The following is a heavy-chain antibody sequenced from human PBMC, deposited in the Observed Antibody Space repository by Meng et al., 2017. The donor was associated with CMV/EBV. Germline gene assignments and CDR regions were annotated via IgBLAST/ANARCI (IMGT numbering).Heavy chain of an antibody. Sequence: GGSLRLSCAASRFPFTSYSMHWVRQAPGKGLEWVAVISYDGTNKNVADSVKGRFTISRDNSENRLDLQMNSLRVEDTAVYYCARDFGPYCTNGVCYTRFDYWGQGTLVTVSS. J-gene: IGHJ4*02. CDR3: ARDFGPYCTNGVCYTRFDY. CDR1: RFPFTSYS. V-gene: IGHV3-30-3*01. CDR2: ISYDGTNK. D-gene: IGHD2-8*01.